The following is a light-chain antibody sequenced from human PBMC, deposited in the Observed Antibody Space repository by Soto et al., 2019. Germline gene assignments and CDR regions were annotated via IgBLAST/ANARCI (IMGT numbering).Light chain of an antibody. Sequence: DIVMTQSPDSLAVSLGERATINCKSSQSVLYTSNNKKYLAWYQQKPGQHPKLLIYWASTRESGVPDRFSGSGSETDFSLTISSLQAEDGAVYYCQQYYSTPPRTFGQGTKVEIK. CDR1: QSVLYTSNNKKY. CDR3: QQYYSTPPRT. V-gene: IGKV4-1*01. J-gene: IGKJ1*01. CDR2: WAS.